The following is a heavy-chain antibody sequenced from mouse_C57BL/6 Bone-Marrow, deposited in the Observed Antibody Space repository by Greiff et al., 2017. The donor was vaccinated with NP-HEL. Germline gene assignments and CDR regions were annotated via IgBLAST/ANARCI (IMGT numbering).Heavy chain of an antibody. V-gene: IGHV1-64*01. Sequence: QVQLQQPGAELVKPGASVKLSCKASGYTFTSYWMHWVKQRPGQGLEWIGMIHPNSGSTNYNEKFKSKATLTVYKSSSTAYMQLSSLTSEDSAVYYCARLRGRCFDYWGQGTTLTVSS. D-gene: IGHD1-1*01. J-gene: IGHJ2*01. CDR1: GYTFTSYW. CDR3: ARLRGRCFDY. CDR2: IHPNSGST.